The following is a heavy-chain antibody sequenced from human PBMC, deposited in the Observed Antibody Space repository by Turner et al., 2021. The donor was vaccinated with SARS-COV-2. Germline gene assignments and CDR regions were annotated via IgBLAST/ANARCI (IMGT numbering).Heavy chain of an antibody. J-gene: IGHJ3*02. D-gene: IGHD3-16*02. CDR1: GFTFSHYG. V-gene: IGHV3-30*18. CDR2: ISYDGSNK. CDR3: ANLLSIEPYVGGSYRVANAFDI. Sequence: QVQLVESGGGVVQPGRSLRLSCAASGFTFSHYGMHWVRQAPGKRLEWVAGISYDGSNKYYADSVKGRFTISRDNSTNTLYLKMNSLRAEDTAVDYCANLLSIEPYVGGSYRVANAFDIWGQGTMVTVSS.